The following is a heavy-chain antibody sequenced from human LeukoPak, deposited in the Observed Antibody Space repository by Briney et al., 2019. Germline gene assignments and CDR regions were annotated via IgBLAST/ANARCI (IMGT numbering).Heavy chain of an antibody. J-gene: IGHJ5*02. CDR1: GYSFSSYW. CDR3: ARHRGYSYGLSRWFDP. V-gene: IGHV5-51*01. CDR2: IYPGDSDT. D-gene: IGHD5-18*01. Sequence: GESLKISCKGSGYSFSSYWIAWVRQMPGKGLEWMGIIYPGDSDTRYSPSFQGQVTISADKSISTAYLQWSSLKASDTAMYYCARHRGYSYGLSRWFDPWGQGTLVTVSS.